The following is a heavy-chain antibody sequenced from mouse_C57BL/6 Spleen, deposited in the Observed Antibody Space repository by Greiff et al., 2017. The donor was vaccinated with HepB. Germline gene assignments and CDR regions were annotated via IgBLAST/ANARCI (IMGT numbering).Heavy chain of an antibody. V-gene: IGHV1-7*01. D-gene: IGHD2-10*01. CDR3: ARSYYGNLYYFDY. CDR1: GYTFTSYW. Sequence: QVQLQQSGAELAKPGASVKLSCKASGYTFTSYWMHWVKQRPGQGLEWIGYINPSSGYTKYNQKFKDKATLTADKSSSTAYMQLSSLTYEDSAVYYCARSYYGNLYYFDYWGQGTTLTVSS. CDR2: INPSSGYT. J-gene: IGHJ2*01.